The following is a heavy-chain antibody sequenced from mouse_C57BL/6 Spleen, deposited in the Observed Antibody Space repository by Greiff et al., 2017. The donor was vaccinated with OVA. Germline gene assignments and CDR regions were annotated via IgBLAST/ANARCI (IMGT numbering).Heavy chain of an antibody. Sequence: VQRVESGAELVRPGASVKLSCKASGYTFTDYYINWVKQRPGQGLEWIARIYPGSGNTYYNEKFKGKATLTAEKSSSTAYMQLSSLTSEDSAVYFCARCGSSYGYAMDYWGQGTSVTVSS. CDR3: ARCGSSYGYAMDY. CDR2: IYPGSGNT. V-gene: IGHV1-76*01. J-gene: IGHJ4*01. D-gene: IGHD1-1*01. CDR1: GYTFTDYY.